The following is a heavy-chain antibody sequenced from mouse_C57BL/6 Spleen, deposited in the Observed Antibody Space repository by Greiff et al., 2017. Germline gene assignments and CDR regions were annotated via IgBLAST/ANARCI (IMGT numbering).Heavy chain of an antibody. D-gene: IGHD1-1*01. CDR3: AREGDYGDFDY. CDR2: ISYSGST. V-gene: IGHV3-1*01. CDR1: GYSITSGYD. Sequence: EVKLQESGPGMVKPSQSLSLTCTVTGYSITSGYDWHWIRHFPGNKLEWMGYISYSGSTNYNPSLKSRISITHDTTKNHFFLKLNSVTTEDTATXYCAREGDYGDFDYWGQGTTLTVSS. J-gene: IGHJ2*01.